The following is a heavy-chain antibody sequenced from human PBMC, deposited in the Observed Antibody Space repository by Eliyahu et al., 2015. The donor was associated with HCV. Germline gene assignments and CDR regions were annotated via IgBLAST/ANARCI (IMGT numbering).Heavy chain of an antibody. CDR2: IHYSGST. D-gene: IGHD6-19*01. Sequence: QVQLQESGPGLVKPSXTLSLTCXXXGGSITXSYWSWNRQPPXKGLEWIGYIHYSGSTNYNPXLKSRVTIXLDTSKNQFSLNLTSVTAADTAVYYCASGGGGIAVAGTGGWFDPWGQGTLVTVSS. CDR3: ASGGGGIAVAGTGGWFDP. CDR1: GGSITXSY. J-gene: IGHJ5*02. V-gene: IGHV4-59*01.